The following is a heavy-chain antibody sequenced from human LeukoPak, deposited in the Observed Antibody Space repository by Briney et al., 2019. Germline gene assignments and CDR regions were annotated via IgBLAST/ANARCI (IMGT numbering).Heavy chain of an antibody. CDR1: GYTFTNYA. CDR2: INTDNGNR. J-gene: IGHJ3*02. V-gene: IGHV1-3*04. CDR3: ARAPYGDYGDAFDI. D-gene: IGHD4-17*01. Sequence: ASVKVSCKASGYTFTNYAIHWVRQAPGQGLEWMGWINTDNGNRKYAQKFRGRVTITRDTSASTAYMELSSLRSEDTAVYYCARAPYGDYGDAFDIWGQGTMVTVSS.